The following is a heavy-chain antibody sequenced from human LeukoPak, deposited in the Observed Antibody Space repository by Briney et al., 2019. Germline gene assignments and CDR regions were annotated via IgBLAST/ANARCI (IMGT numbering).Heavy chain of an antibody. CDR3: AREDGYNYFDY. CDR1: GFTFSSYN. V-gene: IGHV3-21*01. J-gene: IGHJ4*02. D-gene: IGHD5-24*01. Sequence: GGSLRLSCAASGFTFSSYNMNWVRQAPGKGLEWVSYISSSSTYIYYADSVKGRFTISRDNAKNSLYLQMSSLRAEDTAVYYCAREDGYNYFDYWGQGTLVTVSS. CDR2: ISSSSTYI.